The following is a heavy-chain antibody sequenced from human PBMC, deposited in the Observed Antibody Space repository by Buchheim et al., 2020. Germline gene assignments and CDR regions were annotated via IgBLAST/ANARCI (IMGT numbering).Heavy chain of an antibody. CDR3: ASLRTEAYSSSSGGYWFDP. Sequence: QVQLQESGPGLVKPSQTLSLTCTVSGGSISSGDYYWSWIRQPPGKGLEWIGYIYYSGSTNYNPSLKSRVTISVDTSKNQFSLKLSSVTAADTAVYYCASLRTEAYSSSSGGYWFDPWGQGTL. J-gene: IGHJ5*02. CDR1: GGSISSGDYY. CDR2: IYYSGST. V-gene: IGHV4-30-4*01. D-gene: IGHD6-6*01.